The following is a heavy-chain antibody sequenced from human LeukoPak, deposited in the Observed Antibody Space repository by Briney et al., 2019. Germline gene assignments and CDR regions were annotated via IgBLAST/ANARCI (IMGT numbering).Heavy chain of an antibody. CDR2: ISYDGPNK. Sequence: GGSLRLSCAASGFTFNNYGMHWVRQAPGKGLEWVAVISYDGPNKYYADSVKGRFTISRDNSKNTLYLQMNSLRAEDTAVYYCAELGITMIGGVWGKGTTVTISS. D-gene: IGHD3-10*02. CDR1: GFTFNNYG. V-gene: IGHV3-30*18. CDR3: AELGITMIGGV. J-gene: IGHJ6*04.